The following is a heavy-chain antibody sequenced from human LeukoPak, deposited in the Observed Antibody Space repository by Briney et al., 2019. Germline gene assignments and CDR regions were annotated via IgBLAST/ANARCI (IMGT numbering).Heavy chain of an antibody. V-gene: IGHV3-53*01. CDR1: GFTVSSNY. J-gene: IGHJ6*03. CDR3: ARDLSGSRHYYYMDV. CDR2: IYSGGST. Sequence: GGSLSLSCAASGFTVSSNYMSWVRQAPGKGLEWVSVIYSGGSTYYADSVKGRFTISRDNSKNTLYLQMNSLRAEDTAVYYCARDLSGSRHYYYMDVWGKGTTVTVSS. D-gene: IGHD3-9*01.